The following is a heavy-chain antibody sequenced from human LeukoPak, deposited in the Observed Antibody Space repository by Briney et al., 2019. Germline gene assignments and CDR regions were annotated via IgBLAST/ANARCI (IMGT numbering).Heavy chain of an antibody. J-gene: IGHJ4*02. Sequence: GGSLRLSCAASGFTFSYYAMHWVRQAPGKGLEWVANIKEDGSEKYYVDSVKGRFTVSTDTSKNTVNLQMNSLRAEDTAIYYCARMFGGNYYGYYFDYWGQGSMLTVSS. D-gene: IGHD1-26*01. CDR1: GFTFSYYA. V-gene: IGHV3-7*03. CDR2: IKEDGSEK. CDR3: ARMFGGNYYGYYFDY.